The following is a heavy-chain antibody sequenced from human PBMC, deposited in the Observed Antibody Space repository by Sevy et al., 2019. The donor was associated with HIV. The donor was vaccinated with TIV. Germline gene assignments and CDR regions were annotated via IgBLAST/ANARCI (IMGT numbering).Heavy chain of an antibody. J-gene: IGHJ3*02. V-gene: IGHV3-33*01. CDR1: GFTFSSYG. Sequence: GSLRLSCAASGFTFSSYGMHWVRQAPGKGLEWVAVIWYDGSNKYYADSVKGRFTISRDNSKNTLYLQMNSLRAEDTAVYYCARESYYDFWSGYVHAFDIWGQGTMVTVSS. D-gene: IGHD3-3*01. CDR2: IWYDGSNK. CDR3: ARESYYDFWSGYVHAFDI.